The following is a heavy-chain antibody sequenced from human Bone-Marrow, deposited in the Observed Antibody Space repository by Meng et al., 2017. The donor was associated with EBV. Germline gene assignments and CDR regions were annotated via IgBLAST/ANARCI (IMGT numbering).Heavy chain of an antibody. CDR2: ISYDGSKQ. D-gene: IGHD3-16*01. CDR1: GFTFSGYA. Sequence: QGQLVESGGGVVQPGTSLRLSCAASGFTFSGYAMHWVRQAPGKGLEWVSLISYDGSKQLYTDSVKGRFTISRDDSKNTLYLDMNSLRLDDTAMYYCAKERRGFYAEHWGQGTLVTVSS. J-gene: IGHJ1*01. CDR3: AKERRGFYAEH. V-gene: IGHV3-30*18.